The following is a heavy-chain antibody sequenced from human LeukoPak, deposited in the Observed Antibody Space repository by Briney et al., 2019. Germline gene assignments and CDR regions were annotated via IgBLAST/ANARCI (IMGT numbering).Heavy chain of an antibody. CDR2: ISSDSGTI. CDR1: GLTFSTYS. V-gene: IGHV3-48*01. J-gene: IGHJ5*02. D-gene: IGHD1-14*01. Sequence: HAGGSLRLSCGASGLTFSTYSMNWVRQAPGKGLEWVSYISSDSGTIYYADSVKGRFTISRDNAKKSLYLQMNSLRAEDTAVYYCARAAQPGFDPWGQGTLVTVSS. CDR3: ARAAQPGFDP.